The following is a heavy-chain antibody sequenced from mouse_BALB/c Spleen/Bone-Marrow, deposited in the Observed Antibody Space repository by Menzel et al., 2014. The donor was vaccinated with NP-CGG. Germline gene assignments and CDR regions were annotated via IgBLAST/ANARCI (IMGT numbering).Heavy chain of an antibody. Sequence: VQLQQPGPELVKPGASVKISCKASGYTFTDYNMHWVKQSHGKSLEWIGYIYPNNGGTGYNQKFKSKATVTADSSSSTAYMELRSLTSEDSAVYYCARRGSPYYFDYWGQGTTLTVSS. CDR1: GYTFTDYN. CDR2: IYPNNGGT. CDR3: ARRGSPYYFDY. V-gene: IGHV1S29*02. J-gene: IGHJ2*01. D-gene: IGHD1-1*02.